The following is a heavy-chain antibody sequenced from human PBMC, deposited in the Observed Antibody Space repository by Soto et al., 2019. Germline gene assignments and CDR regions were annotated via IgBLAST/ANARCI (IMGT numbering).Heavy chain of an antibody. Sequence: SETLSLTCAVYGGSFSCYYWSWIRQPPGKGLEWIGEINHSGSTNYNPSLKSRVTISVDTSKNQFSLKPCSVTAADTAVYYCARSXLQFMVRGRGVCYGMDVWGQGTTVTVSS. CDR3: ARSXLQFMVRGRGVCYGMDV. CDR2: INHSGST. J-gene: IGHJ6*02. D-gene: IGHD3-10*01. V-gene: IGHV4-34*01. CDR1: GGSFSCYY.